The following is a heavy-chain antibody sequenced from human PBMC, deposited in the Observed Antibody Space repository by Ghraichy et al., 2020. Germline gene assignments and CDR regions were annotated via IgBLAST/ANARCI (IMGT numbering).Heavy chain of an antibody. V-gene: IGHV3-7*01. CDR1: GFTLSMYW. CDR3: ATHSGSRSDY. CDR2: IKEDGSQK. Sequence: GGSLRLSCAASGFTLSMYWMTWVRQAPGKGLEWVANIKEDGSQKYYVDSVKGRFTISRDNAKNSLYLQMSRLRAEDTAVYYCATHSGSRSDYWGQGTLVTVSS. J-gene: IGHJ4*02. D-gene: IGHD3-10*01.